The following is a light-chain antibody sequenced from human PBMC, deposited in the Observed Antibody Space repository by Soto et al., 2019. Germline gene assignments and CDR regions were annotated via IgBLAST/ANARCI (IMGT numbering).Light chain of an antibody. CDR1: SSNIGSNI. Sequence: QSVVTQPPSASGTPGQRVTISCSGSSSNIGSNIVNWYQQLPGAAPKLLIYNSNQRPSGVPDRFSGSKSGTSASLAISGLQSEDEADYYCAAWDDSLNGVMFGGGTKLTVL. CDR2: NSN. V-gene: IGLV1-44*01. CDR3: AAWDDSLNGVM. J-gene: IGLJ3*02.